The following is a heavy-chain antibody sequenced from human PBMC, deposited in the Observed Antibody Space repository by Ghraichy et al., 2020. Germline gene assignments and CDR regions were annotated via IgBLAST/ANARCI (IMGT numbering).Heavy chain of an antibody. J-gene: IGHJ4*02. V-gene: IGHV4-39*01. Sequence: SQTLSLTCTVSGGSISSSDYYWVWIRQPPGKGLEWIGSIFYSGTTHYKSSLKSRVILSVDTSKNQFFMRLSSVTAAETAVFYCARLRYCSSSSCTATNYFDYLGQGTLVTVSS. D-gene: IGHD2-2*01. CDR2: IFYSGTT. CDR1: GGSISSSDYY. CDR3: ARLRYCSSSSCTATNYFDY.